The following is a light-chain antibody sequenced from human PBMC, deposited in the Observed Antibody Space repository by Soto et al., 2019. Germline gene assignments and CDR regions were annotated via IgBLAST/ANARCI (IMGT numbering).Light chain of an antibody. V-gene: IGKV1-5*03. Sequence: DIQMTQSPSTQSASVGDRVIITCRASQSISSWLAWYQQKPGKAPNLLIYKASALKSGVPSRFSGSGSGTEFTLTISSLQPDDFATYYCQQYDNDSWTFGQGTKVEIK. J-gene: IGKJ1*01. CDR2: KAS. CDR3: QQYDNDSWT. CDR1: QSISSW.